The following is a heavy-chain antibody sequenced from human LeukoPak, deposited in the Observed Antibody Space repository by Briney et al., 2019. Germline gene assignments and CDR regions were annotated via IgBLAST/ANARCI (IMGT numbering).Heavy chain of an antibody. CDR2: IYYSGST. V-gene: IGHV4-59*13. Sequence: SETLSLICTVSGDSITGYYWTWIRQPPGKGLEWIGYIYYSGSTNYNPSLKSRVTISVDTSKNQFSLNLSSVTAADTAVYYCARAVVGAHFDYWGQGTLVTVSS. D-gene: IGHD1-26*01. CDR1: GDSITGYY. CDR3: ARAVVGAHFDY. J-gene: IGHJ4*02.